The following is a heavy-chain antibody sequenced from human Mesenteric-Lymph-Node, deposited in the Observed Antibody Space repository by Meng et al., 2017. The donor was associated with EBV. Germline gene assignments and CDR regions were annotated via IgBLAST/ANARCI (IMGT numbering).Heavy chain of an antibody. V-gene: IGHV2-5*02. CDR2: IYWDDDK. CDR1: GLPLTTSGVG. J-gene: IGHJ1*01. Sequence: ITLKESGSTLVKPTQPLTLTCTFSGLPLTTSGVGVGWIRQPRGKALEWLALIYWDDDKRYSPSLKTRLTITKDTSKNRVVLTMTNMNPVDTATHYCAHFPLYFGEWDFQHWGQGTLVTVSS. D-gene: IGHD3-10*01. CDR3: AHFPLYFGEWDFQH.